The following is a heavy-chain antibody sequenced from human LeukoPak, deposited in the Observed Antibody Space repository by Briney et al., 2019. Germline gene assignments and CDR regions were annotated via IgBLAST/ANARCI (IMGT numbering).Heavy chain of an antibody. CDR2: INPDNGGT. J-gene: IGHJ4*02. V-gene: IGHV1-2*02. D-gene: IGHD5-12*01. CDR1: GYTFTGYY. Sequence: ASVKVSCKASGYTFTGYYMHRVRQAPGHGLEWMGWINPDNGGTNYAQKFQGRVTMTRDMSISTAYMELSRLRSDDTAVYYCARDPSNSGYDYLYYFDYWGQGTLVTVSS. CDR3: ARDPSNSGYDYLYYFDY.